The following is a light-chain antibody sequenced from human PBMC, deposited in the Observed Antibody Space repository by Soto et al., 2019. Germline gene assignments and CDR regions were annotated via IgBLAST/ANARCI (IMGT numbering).Light chain of an antibody. CDR1: SSDVGTSKY. J-gene: IGLJ3*02. CDR3: SSKAVSSSLV. CDR2: EVN. V-gene: IGLV2-8*01. Sequence: QSVLTQPPSASGSPGQSVTISCTGTSSDVGTSKYVSWYQQHPGKAPKLIIYEVNERPSGVPDRFSGSKSGNTASLTVSGVQAEDEADYYCSSKAVSSSLVFGGGTKLTVL.